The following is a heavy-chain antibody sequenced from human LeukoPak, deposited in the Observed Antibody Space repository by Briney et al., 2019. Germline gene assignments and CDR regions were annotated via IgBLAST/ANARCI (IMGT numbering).Heavy chain of an antibody. D-gene: IGHD6-13*01. CDR1: GGSISSGGYY. CDR2: IYYSGST. V-gene: IGHV4-31*03. CDR3: ATSPSRPSSSSRSFDY. J-gene: IGHJ4*02. Sequence: TLSLNCTVSGGSISSGGYYWSWIRQHPGKGLEWIGYIYYSGSTYYNPSLKSRITISVDTSKNQFSLKLSSVTDADTAVYYCATSPSRPSSSSRSFDYWGQGTLVTVSS.